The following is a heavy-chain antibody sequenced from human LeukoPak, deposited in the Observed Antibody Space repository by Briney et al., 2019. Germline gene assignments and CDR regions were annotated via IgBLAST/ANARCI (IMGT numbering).Heavy chain of an antibody. CDR1: GYSFTSYW. Sequence: GESLKISCKGSGYSFTSYWIGWVRQMPGKGLEWMGIIYPGDSDTRYSPSFQGQVTISADKSISTAYLQWSSLKASDTAMYYCASRVSKTWTLFDYWGQGTLVTVSS. V-gene: IGHV5-51*01. CDR3: ASRVSKTWTLFDY. J-gene: IGHJ4*02. CDR2: IYPGDSDT. D-gene: IGHD3/OR15-3a*01.